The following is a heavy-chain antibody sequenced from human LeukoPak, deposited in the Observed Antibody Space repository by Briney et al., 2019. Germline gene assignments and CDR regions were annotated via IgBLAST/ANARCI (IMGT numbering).Heavy chain of an antibody. CDR3: ARDRGQSQEDFDY. CDR2: ISYDGSNK. Sequence: GRSLRLSCAASGFTFSSYAMHWVRQAPGKGLEWVAVISYDGSNKYYADSVKGRFTISRDNSKNTLYLQMNSLRAEDTAVYYCARDRGQSQEDFDYWGQGTLVTVSS. CDR1: GFTFSSYA. J-gene: IGHJ4*02. D-gene: IGHD3-10*01. V-gene: IGHV3-30-3*01.